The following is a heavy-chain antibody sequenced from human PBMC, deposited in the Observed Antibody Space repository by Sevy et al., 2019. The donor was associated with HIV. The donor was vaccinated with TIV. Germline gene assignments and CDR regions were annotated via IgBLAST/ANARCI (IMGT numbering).Heavy chain of an antibody. D-gene: IGHD3-3*01. CDR3: AKGHFCVGRGITIFGVTGCYYGMDV. Sequence: GGSLRLSCAASGFTFDDYTMHWVRQAPGKGLEWVSLISWDGGSTYYADSVKGRMTISRDNSKNSLYLQMNSLRTEDTALYYCAKGHFCVGRGITIFGVTGCYYGMDVWGQGTTVTVSS. CDR1: GFTFDDYT. CDR2: ISWDGGST. V-gene: IGHV3-43*01. J-gene: IGHJ6*02.